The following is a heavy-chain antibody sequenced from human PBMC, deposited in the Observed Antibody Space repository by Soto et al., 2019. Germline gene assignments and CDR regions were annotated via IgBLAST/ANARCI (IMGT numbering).Heavy chain of an antibody. V-gene: IGHV3-74*01. CDR3: ASFDLRLGETEHHDAFDI. Sequence: PGGSLRLSCAASGFTFSSYWMHWVRQAPGKGLVWVSRINSDGSSTSYADSVKGRFTISRDNAKNTLYLQMNSLRAEDTAVYYCASFDLRLGETEHHDAFDIWGQGTMVTVSS. CDR1: GFTFSSYW. D-gene: IGHD3-16*01. CDR2: INSDGSST. J-gene: IGHJ3*02.